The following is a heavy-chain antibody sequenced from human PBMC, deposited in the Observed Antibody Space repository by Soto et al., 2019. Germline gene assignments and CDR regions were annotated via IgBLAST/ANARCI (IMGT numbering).Heavy chain of an antibody. D-gene: IGHD4-17*01. Sequence: SETLSLTCTVSGGSISSGGYYWSWIRQHPGKGLEWIGYIYYSGSTYYNPSLKSRVTTSVDTSKNQFSLKLSSVTAADTAVYYCARAVGGDFGIDYWGQGTLVTVSS. CDR2: IYYSGST. CDR1: GGSISSGGYY. V-gene: IGHV4-31*03. CDR3: ARAVGGDFGIDY. J-gene: IGHJ4*02.